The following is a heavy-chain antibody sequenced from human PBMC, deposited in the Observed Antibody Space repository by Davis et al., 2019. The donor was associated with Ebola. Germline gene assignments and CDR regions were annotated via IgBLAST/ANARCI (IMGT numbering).Heavy chain of an antibody. Sequence: AASVKVSCKASGYTFTSYAMHWVRQAPGQRLEWMGWINAGNGNTKYSQKFQGRVTITRDTSASTAYMELSSLRSEDTAVYYCARDRQLNCISTSRYGGRWFDPWGQGTLVTVSS. CDR2: INAGNGNT. D-gene: IGHD2-2*01. J-gene: IGHJ5*02. V-gene: IGHV1-3*01. CDR1: GYTFTSYA. CDR3: ARDRQLNCISTSRYGGRWFDP.